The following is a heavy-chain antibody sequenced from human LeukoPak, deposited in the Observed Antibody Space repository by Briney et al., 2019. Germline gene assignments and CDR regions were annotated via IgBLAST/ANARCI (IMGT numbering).Heavy chain of an antibody. D-gene: IGHD3-22*01. Sequence: WVRQPPGKGLEWIGSIYYSGSTYYNPSLESRVTISVDTSKNQFSLKLTSVTAADTAVYYCARYSGYYYARDAFDIWGQGTMVTVSS. CDR3: ARYSGYYYARDAFDI. J-gene: IGHJ3*02. V-gene: IGHV4-39*01. CDR2: IYYSGST.